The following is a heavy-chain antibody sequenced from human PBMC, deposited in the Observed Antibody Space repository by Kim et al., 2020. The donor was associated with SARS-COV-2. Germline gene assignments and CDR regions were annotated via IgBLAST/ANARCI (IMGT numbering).Heavy chain of an antibody. Sequence: SETLSLTCAVSGGSISSGGYSWSWIRQPPGKGLEWIGYIYHSGSTYYNPSLKSRVTISVDRSKNQFSLKLSSVTAADTAVYYCARDPRPRGYCSSTSCYGAFDIWGQGTMVTVSS. CDR1: GGSISSGGYS. J-gene: IGHJ3*02. CDR2: IYHSGST. V-gene: IGHV4-30-2*01. D-gene: IGHD2-2*01. CDR3: ARDPRPRGYCSSTSCYGAFDI.